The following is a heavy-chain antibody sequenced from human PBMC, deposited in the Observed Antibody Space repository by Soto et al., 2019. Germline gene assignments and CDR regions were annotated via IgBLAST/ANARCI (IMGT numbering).Heavy chain of an antibody. J-gene: IGHJ6*02. CDR3: ARDRSLIFAVPPYGMDV. CDR1: GFTFSDHE. Sequence: GGSLRLSCVVSGFTFSDHEMNWVRQAPGKGPEWLSRISASGGTTSYADSVKGRFTISRDNSRDSLYLHMSNLRAEDTAIYYCARDRSLIFAVPPYGMDVWGQGTAVTVSS. D-gene: IGHD3-3*01. CDR2: ISASGGTT. V-gene: IGHV3-48*03.